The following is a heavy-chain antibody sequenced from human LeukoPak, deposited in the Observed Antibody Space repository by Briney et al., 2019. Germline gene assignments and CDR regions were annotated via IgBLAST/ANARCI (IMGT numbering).Heavy chain of an antibody. V-gene: IGHV3-30*04. D-gene: IGHD3-22*01. Sequence: PGRSLRLSCAASGLTFITSAMPWVRQGPGKGLEWVAVGSYDGVNIYYADSVKGRFTISRDNSKNTLYLQMHSLRAEDTAVYYCARPITTYYYDSSGPFEYWGQGTLVTVSS. CDR3: ARPITTYYYDSSGPFEY. CDR1: GLTFITSA. CDR2: GSYDGVNI. J-gene: IGHJ4*02.